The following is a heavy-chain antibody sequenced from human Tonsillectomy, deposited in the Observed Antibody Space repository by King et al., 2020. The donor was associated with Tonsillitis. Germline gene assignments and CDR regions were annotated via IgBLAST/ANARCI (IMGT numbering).Heavy chain of an antibody. D-gene: IGHD3-22*01. Sequence: VQLVESGGGLVQPGGSLRLSCAASGFTFSTCWMTWVRQTPTKGLEWVANIKEDGSEKYYVDSVRGRFTISRDNAKNSVYLQMNSLRADDTAVYYCAPGVESSGYRASHSWGQGTLVTVSS. CDR3: APGVESSGYRASHS. J-gene: IGHJ4*02. CDR1: GFTFSTCW. V-gene: IGHV3-7*03. CDR2: IKEDGSEK.